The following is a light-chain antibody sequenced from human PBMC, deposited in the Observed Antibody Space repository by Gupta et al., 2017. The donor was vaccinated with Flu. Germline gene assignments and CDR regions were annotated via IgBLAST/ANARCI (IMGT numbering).Light chain of an antibody. CDR2: WAS. V-gene: IGKV4-1*01. CDR1: QSMFYSYNKKNY. J-gene: IGKJ3*01. CDR3: QQYDSTPFT. Sequence: DILMTQSPDSLAVSLRGRSTINCKSRQSMFYSYNKKNYLAWYQQKPGQPPKLLVYWASTRESGVPDRFSGRGSGTDFTLTITSLHAEDVAVYYCQQYDSTPFTFGPGTKVDLK.